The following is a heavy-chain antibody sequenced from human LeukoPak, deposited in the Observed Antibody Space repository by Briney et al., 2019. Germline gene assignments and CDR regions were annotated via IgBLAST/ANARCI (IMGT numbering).Heavy chain of an antibody. CDR3: AREGLRLGELSD. CDR1: GFTFNTYA. V-gene: IGHV3-33*01. CDR2: IWYDGSNK. Sequence: GGSLRLSCAASGFTFNTYAMSWVRQAPGKGLEWVAVIWYDGSNKYYADSVKGRFTISRDNSKNTLYLQMNSLRAEDTAVYYCAREGLRLGELSDWGQGTLVTVSS. D-gene: IGHD3-16*02. J-gene: IGHJ4*02.